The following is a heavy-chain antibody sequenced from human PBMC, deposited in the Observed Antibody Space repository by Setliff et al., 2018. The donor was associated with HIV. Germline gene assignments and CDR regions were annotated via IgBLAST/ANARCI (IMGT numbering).Heavy chain of an antibody. J-gene: IGHJ1*01. V-gene: IGHV4-59*11. CDR2: MCLNDKGAIT. Sequence: SETLSLTCAVSGVSISSQYWSWIRQPPGKGPEWIGNMCLNDKGAITNHNPSLKSRVVMYLDRTKNEFSLNLISAATADTAVYYCARDRGSGWYGYFQEWGQGSQVTVSS. CDR3: ARDRGSGWYGYFQE. CDR1: GVSISSQY. D-gene: IGHD6-19*01.